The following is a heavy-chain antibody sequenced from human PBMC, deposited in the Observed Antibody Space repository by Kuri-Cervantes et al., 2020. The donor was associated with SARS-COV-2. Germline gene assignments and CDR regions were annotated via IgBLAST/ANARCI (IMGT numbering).Heavy chain of an antibody. D-gene: IGHD4-11*01. Sequence: GESLKISCAASGFTFSDYYMSWIRQAPGKGLEWVSYISSSSSYTNYADSVKGRFTISRDNAKNSLYRQMNSLRAEDTAVYYCARDSAGNYKSYYYYYGMDVWGQGTTVTVSS. CDR1: GFTFSDYY. V-gene: IGHV3-11*05. CDR2: ISSSSSYT. J-gene: IGHJ6*02. CDR3: ARDSAGNYKSYYYYYGMDV.